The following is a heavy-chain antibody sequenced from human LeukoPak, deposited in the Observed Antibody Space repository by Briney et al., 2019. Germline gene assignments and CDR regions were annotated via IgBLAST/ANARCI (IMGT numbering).Heavy chain of an antibody. CDR3: ARDRGYSYGLFDP. J-gene: IGHJ5*02. CDR1: GGSISSSSYY. Sequence: SETLSLTCTVSGGSISSSSYYWGWIRQPPGKGLEWIGSIYYRGSTYYNPSLKSRVTISVDTSKNQFSLKLSSVTAADTAVYYCARDRGYSYGLFDPWGQGTLVTVSS. D-gene: IGHD5-18*01. V-gene: IGHV4-39*07. CDR2: IYYRGST.